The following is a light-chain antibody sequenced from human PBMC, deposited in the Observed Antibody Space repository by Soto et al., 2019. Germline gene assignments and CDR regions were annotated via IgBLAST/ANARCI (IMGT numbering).Light chain of an antibody. Sequence: DLPLTQSPSFLSASVGDRVTITCRASQGIGSYLGWYQQTPGKAPKLLIYGASTLHSGVPSRFSGSGSGTEFTLTVSSLQPEDVATYYCQQLNTYPVFGGGTKVEI. CDR2: GAS. CDR1: QGIGSY. CDR3: QQLNTYPV. J-gene: IGKJ4*01. V-gene: IGKV1-9*01.